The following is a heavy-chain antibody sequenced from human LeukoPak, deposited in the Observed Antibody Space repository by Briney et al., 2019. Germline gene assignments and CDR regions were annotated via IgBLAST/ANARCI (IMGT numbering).Heavy chain of an antibody. CDR2: IYSGGST. D-gene: IGHD3-10*01. V-gene: IGHV3-53*01. CDR3: ASGSGSYRTPYYYMDV. J-gene: IGHJ6*03. Sequence: GGSLRLSCAASGFTVSSNYMSWVRQAPGKGLEWVSVIYSGGSTYYADSVKGRFTISRDNSKNTLYLQKNSLRAEDTAVYYCASGSGSYRTPYYYMDVWGKGTTVTVSS. CDR1: GFTVSSNY.